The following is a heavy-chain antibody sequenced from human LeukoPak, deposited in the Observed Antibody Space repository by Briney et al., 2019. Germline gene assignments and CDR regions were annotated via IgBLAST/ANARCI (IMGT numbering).Heavy chain of an antibody. CDR3: ARHYSDYGAFYFDY. J-gene: IGHJ4*02. V-gene: IGHV4-39*01. CDR2: ICYRGRP. D-gene: IGHD4/OR15-4a*01. CDR1: GGSISGSSAY. Sequence: SDPLSLTCTVSGGSISGSSAYWGWIRQHPGKGLEWFGGICYRGRPYYNPSLKSRATLYVDTSKNHFSLKLNSETAADTAVYYCARHYSDYGAFYFDYWGRGTLVTVSS.